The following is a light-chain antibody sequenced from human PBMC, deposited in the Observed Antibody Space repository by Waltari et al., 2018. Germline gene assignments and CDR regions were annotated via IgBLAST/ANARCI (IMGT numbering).Light chain of an antibody. CDR1: PSLLHSNGYNY. J-gene: IGKJ1*01. V-gene: IGKV2-28*01. Sequence: DIVMTQSPLSLPVTPREPASISCRSHPSLLHSNGYNYLDWYLQKPGQSPQLLIYGASSLQSGAPSRFSGSGSGTHFTLTISSLQPEDFATYYCQPTYTSLAWTFGQGTKVEIK. CDR2: GAS. CDR3: QPTYTSLAWT.